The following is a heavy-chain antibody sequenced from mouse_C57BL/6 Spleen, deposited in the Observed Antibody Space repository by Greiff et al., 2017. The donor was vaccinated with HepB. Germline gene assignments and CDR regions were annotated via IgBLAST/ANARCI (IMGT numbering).Heavy chain of an antibody. D-gene: IGHD1-1*01. CDR3: ARSNYYGSSHLDY. CDR1: GYSITSGYY. J-gene: IGHJ2*01. V-gene: IGHV3-6*01. CDR2: ISYDGSN. Sequence: EVKLQESGPGLVKPSQSLSLTCSVTGYSITSGYYWNWIRQFPGNKLEWMGYISYDGSNNYNPSLKNRISITRDTSKNQFFLKLNSVTTEDTATYYCARSNYYGSSHLDYWGQGTTLTVSS.